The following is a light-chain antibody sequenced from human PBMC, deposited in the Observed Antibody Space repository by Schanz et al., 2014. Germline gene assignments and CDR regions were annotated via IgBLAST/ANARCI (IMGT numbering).Light chain of an antibody. CDR2: AAS. CDR1: QSVSSTY. CDR3: QQYNSRPPT. V-gene: IGKV3-20*01. J-gene: IGKJ4*01. Sequence: ESVLTQSPGTLSLSPGERATLSCRASQSVSSTYLAWYQQKPGQAPRLLIYAASSRATGIPDRFSGSGSGTDFTLTINSLQSEDFAIYYCQQYNSRPPTFGGGTKVEIK.